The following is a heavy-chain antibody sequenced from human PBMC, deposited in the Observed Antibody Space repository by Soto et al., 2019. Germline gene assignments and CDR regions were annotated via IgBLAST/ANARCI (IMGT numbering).Heavy chain of an antibody. CDR1: GFTFSSYA. CDR3: AKDPVIVVVPAFSPSYYFDY. Sequence: GGSLRLSCAASGFTFSSYAMSWVRQAPGKGLEWVSAISGSGGSTYYADSVKGRFTISRDNSKNTLYLQMNSLRAEDTAVYYCAKDPVIVVVPAFSPSYYFDYWGQGTLVTVSS. CDR2: ISGSGGST. D-gene: IGHD2-2*01. V-gene: IGHV3-23*01. J-gene: IGHJ4*02.